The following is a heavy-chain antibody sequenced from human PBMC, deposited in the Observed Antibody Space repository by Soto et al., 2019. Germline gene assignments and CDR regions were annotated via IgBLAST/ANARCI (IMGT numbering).Heavy chain of an antibody. CDR3: AKGASTTGFAFNDY. CDR2: ISWNSGNL. J-gene: IGHJ4*02. Sequence: EVQLVESGGGLVQPGRSLRLARAASGFTFDDYAMHWVREGPGKGLEWGSRISWNSGNLGYADSVKGRFTISRDNNKNSLYLQMNSLRGEDTALYSCAKGASTTGFAFNDYWGQGTLVTVSS. V-gene: IGHV3-9*01. CDR1: GFTFDDYA. D-gene: IGHD4-17*01.